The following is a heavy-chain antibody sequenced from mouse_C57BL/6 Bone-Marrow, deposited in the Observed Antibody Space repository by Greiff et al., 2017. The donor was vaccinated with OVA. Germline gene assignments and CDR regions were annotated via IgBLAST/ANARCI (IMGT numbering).Heavy chain of an antibody. J-gene: IGHJ2*01. CDR3: TSFDGYQYYFDY. V-gene: IGHV6-6*01. Sequence: EVKVEESGGGLVQPGGSMKLSCAASGFTFSDAWMDWVRQSPEKGLEWVAEIRNKANNHATYYAESVKGRFTISRDDSKSSVYLQMNSLRAEDTGIYYCTSFDGYQYYFDYWGQGTTLTVSS. CDR2: IRNKANNHAT. D-gene: IGHD2-3*01. CDR1: GFTFSDAW.